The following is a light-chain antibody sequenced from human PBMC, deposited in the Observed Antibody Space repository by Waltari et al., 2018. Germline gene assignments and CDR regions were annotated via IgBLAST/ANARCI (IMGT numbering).Light chain of an antibody. J-gene: IGLJ3*02. CDR2: KAN. CDR1: SGPVSSTSY. Sequence: TVVTQEPSLSVSPGGTVTLTCALSSGPVSSTSYATWYRQTPGQAPRTLVYKANSRSFGVPDRFSGSVLGNKAALTITGAQADDESDYFCSLYMGSGIWVFGGGTKLTVL. CDR3: SLYMGSGIWV. V-gene: IGLV8-61*01.